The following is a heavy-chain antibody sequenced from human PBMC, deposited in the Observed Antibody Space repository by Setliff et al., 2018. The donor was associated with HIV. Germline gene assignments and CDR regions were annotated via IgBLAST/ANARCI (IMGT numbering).Heavy chain of an antibody. CDR1: GYTFTNSF. J-gene: IGHJ4*02. Sequence: ASVKVSCKASGYTFTNSFIHWVRQAPGQGLEWMGIINPSDGATTYAQRFEGGVTMTSDTSTNTVYMELSSLRSEDTAVYICARECYIAAADARLANYFDYWGQGTLVTVSS. V-gene: IGHV1-46*01. CDR3: ARECYIAAADARLANYFDY. D-gene: IGHD6-13*01. CDR2: INPSDGAT.